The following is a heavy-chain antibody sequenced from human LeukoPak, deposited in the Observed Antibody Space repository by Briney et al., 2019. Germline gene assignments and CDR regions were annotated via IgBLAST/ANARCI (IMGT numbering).Heavy chain of an antibody. CDR2: IKTSDSNI. V-gene: IGHV3-48*03. CDR3: ARRNFWTGYYPGRVYYGMDV. CDR1: GFAFSSYE. J-gene: IGHJ6*02. Sequence: QPGGSLRLSCAASGFAFSSYEMNWVRQTPGKGLEWISYIKTSDSNIYYPDSVKGRFTISRDNAKNSLYLQMNSLRAEDTAVYYCARRNFWTGYYPGRVYYGMDVWGQGTTVTVSS. D-gene: IGHD3/OR15-3a*01.